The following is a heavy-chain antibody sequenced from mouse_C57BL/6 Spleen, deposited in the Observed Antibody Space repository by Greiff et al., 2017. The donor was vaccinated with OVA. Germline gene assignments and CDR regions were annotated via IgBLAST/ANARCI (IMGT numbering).Heavy chain of an antibody. Sequence: VQLQQSGTELVKPGASVKLSCKASGYTFTSFWLHWVKQRPGQGLEGIGNINPSNGGINYNEKFKSKATLTVDKSSSTAYMLLSSLTSEDSAVYYCASTLYYDYDGFAYWGQGTLVTVSA. V-gene: IGHV1-53*01. CDR3: ASTLYYDYDGFAY. J-gene: IGHJ3*01. D-gene: IGHD2-4*01. CDR1: GYTFTSFW. CDR2: INPSNGGI.